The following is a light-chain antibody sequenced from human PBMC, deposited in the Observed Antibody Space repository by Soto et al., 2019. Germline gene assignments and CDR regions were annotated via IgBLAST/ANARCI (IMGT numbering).Light chain of an antibody. CDR3: QQYKSYSWP. V-gene: IGKV1-5*03. Sequence: DTQMTQSPSTLSASVGDRVTITCRASQSISSWLAWYQQKPGKAPKLLIYKASSLESGVSARFSGSGSGTEFTLTLSSLQPEDFAPYYCQQYKSYSWPFGQGTKV. CDR1: QSISSW. J-gene: IGKJ1*01. CDR2: KAS.